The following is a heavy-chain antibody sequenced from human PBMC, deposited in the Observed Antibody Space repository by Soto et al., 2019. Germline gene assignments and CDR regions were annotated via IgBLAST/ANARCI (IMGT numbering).Heavy chain of an antibody. Sequence: SVKVSCKASGGTFSSYAISWVRQAPGQGLEWMGGIIPIFGTANYAQKFQGRVTITADESTSTAYMELSSLRSEDTAVYYCARVPYYYDSSGYSYWGQGTLVTVSS. CDR2: IIPIFGTA. D-gene: IGHD3-22*01. CDR1: GGTFSSYA. J-gene: IGHJ4*02. CDR3: ARVPYYYDSSGYSY. V-gene: IGHV1-69*13.